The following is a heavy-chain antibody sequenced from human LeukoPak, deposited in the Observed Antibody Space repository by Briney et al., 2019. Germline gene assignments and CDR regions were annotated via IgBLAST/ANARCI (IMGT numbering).Heavy chain of an antibody. V-gene: IGHV1-46*01. J-gene: IGHJ4*02. Sequence: ASVKVSCKASGYTFTSYYMHWVRQAPGQGLEWMGIINPSGGSTSYAQKFQGRVTMTRDTSTSTVYMELSSLRSEDTAVYYCARDPEYYYDSSGYYPYWGQGTLVTVSS. D-gene: IGHD3-22*01. CDR3: ARDPEYYYDSSGYYPY. CDR1: GYTFTSYY. CDR2: INPSGGST.